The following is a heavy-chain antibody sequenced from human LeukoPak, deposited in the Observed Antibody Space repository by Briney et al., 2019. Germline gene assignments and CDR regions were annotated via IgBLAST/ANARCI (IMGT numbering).Heavy chain of an antibody. CDR1: GYTFTSYD. Sequence: ASVKVSCKASGYTFTSYDINWVRQATGQGLEWVGWMNPNSGNTGYAQKFQGRVTMTRNTSISTAYMELSSLRSEDTAVYYCARGFFVRWEYYYDSSGSAYNWFDPWGQGTLVTVSS. D-gene: IGHD3-22*01. CDR3: ARGFFVRWEYYYDSSGSAYNWFDP. CDR2: MNPNSGNT. J-gene: IGHJ5*02. V-gene: IGHV1-8*01.